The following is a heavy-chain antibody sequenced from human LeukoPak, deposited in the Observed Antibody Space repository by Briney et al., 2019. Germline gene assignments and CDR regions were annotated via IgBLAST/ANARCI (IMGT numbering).Heavy chain of an antibody. CDR3: GKTDIYFNPIDY. Sequence: GSLRLSCAASGFSFSSYAMHWVRQPPGQGLEWIGEIHRAGRTRYNPSLKSRVTISMDYSKNQFSLKLTSVTAADTAIYYCGKTDIYFNPIDYWGPGSLVTVSS. D-gene: IGHD3-9*01. V-gene: IGHV4-4*02. CDR1: GFSFSSYA. CDR2: IHRAGRT. J-gene: IGHJ4*02.